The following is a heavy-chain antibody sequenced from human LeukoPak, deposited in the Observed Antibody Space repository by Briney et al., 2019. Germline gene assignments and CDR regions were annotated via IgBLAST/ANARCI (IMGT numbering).Heavy chain of an antibody. V-gene: IGHV4-39*01. D-gene: IGHD2-21*01. CDR1: GGSISSSSYY. CDR3: ARLHSQGYFDY. CDR2: IYYSGST. J-gene: IGHJ4*02. Sequence: SETLSLTCTVSGGSISSSSYYWGWLRQPPGKGLEWIGSIYYSGSTYYNPSLKSRVTISVDTSKNQFSLKLSSVTAADTAVYYCARLHSQGYFDYWGQGTLVTVSS.